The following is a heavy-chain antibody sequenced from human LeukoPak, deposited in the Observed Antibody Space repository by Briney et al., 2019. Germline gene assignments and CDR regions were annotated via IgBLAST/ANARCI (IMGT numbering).Heavy chain of an antibody. CDR3: VRDRGGNWLTH. J-gene: IGHJ4*02. D-gene: IGHD3-9*01. V-gene: IGHV4-59*01. CDR1: GGSISSYY. CDR2: FYNSGST. Sequence: SETLSLTCTVSGGSISSYYWSWIRQPPGKGLEWVGYFYNSGSTNYNPSLKRRVTISVDTSKNQFSLKLSSVTAADTAVYYCVRDRGGNWLTHWGQGTLVTVSS.